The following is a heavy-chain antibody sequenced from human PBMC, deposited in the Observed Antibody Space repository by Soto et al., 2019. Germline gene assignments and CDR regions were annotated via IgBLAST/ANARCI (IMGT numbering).Heavy chain of an antibody. V-gene: IGHV4-39*01. CDR1: GGSISSSSYY. CDR2: IYYSGST. CDR3: ARQGGSYAPFDY. Sequence: QLQLQESGPGLVKPSETLSLTCTVSGGSISSSSYYWGWIRQPPGKGLEWIGSIYYSGSTYYNPSLKSRVTISVDTSKNQFSLKLSSVTAADTAVYYCARQGGSYAPFDYWGQGTLVTVSS. D-gene: IGHD1-26*01. J-gene: IGHJ4*02.